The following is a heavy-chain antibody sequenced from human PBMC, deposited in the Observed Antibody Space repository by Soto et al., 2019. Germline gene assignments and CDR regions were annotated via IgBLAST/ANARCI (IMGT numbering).Heavy chain of an antibody. CDR3: ARGGKQQLIPRNWFDP. CDR2: INHSGST. CDR1: GGSFSRYY. J-gene: IGHJ5*02. D-gene: IGHD6-13*01. V-gene: IGHV4-34*01. Sequence: SETLSLTCAVYGGSFSRYYWGWIRQPPGKGLEWIGEINHSGSTDYNPSLKNRVTMSVDMSKNQFSLNLSSVTAADTAVYYCARGGKQQLIPRNWFDPWGQGPLVTLSS.